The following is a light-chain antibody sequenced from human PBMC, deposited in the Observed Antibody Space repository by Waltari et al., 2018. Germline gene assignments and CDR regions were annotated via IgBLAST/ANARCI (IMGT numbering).Light chain of an antibody. CDR3: QQDYTTPYT. J-gene: IGKJ2*01. CDR1: QVINKA. V-gene: IGKV1-NL1*01. Sequence: DIQMTQSPSSLSASVGDRVTVTCRASQVINKALSWYQQKLGNAPTLLLYAASSLQPGVSSRFSGSGSGTDFTLTISRLQPEDVESYYCQQDYTTPYTFGQGNKVEIK. CDR2: AAS.